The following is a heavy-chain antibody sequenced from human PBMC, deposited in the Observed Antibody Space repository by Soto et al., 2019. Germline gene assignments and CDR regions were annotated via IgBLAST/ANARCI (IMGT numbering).Heavy chain of an antibody. Sequence: PGGSLRLSCAASGFTFSGSAMHWVRQASGKGLEWVGRIRSKANSYATAYAASVKGRFTISRDDSKNTAYLQMNSLKTEDTAVYYCTLYCSSTSCQPGRRPYGMDVWGQGTTVTVSS. D-gene: IGHD2-2*01. J-gene: IGHJ6*02. V-gene: IGHV3-73*01. CDR1: GFTFSGSA. CDR3: TLYCSSTSCQPGRRPYGMDV. CDR2: IRSKANSYAT.